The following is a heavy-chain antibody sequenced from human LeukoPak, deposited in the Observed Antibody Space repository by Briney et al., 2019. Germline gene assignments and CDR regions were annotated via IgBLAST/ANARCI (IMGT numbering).Heavy chain of an antibody. Sequence: HSGGSLRLSCAASGFTFSTYWMNWVRQAPGKGLEWVANIEQDGSEKYYVDSVRGRFTISRDNAKNSPYLQMNSLRADDTAVYYCARDMGDYWGQGTLVTVSS. CDR1: GFTFSTYW. D-gene: IGHD3-16*01. CDR2: IEQDGSEK. V-gene: IGHV3-7*01. CDR3: ARDMGDY. J-gene: IGHJ4*02.